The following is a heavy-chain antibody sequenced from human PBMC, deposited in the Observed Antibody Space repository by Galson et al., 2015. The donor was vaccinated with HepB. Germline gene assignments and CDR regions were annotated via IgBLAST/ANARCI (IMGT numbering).Heavy chain of an antibody. CDR2: ISYDGSNK. J-gene: IGHJ5*02. Sequence: SLRLSCAASGFTFSSYAMHWVRQAPGKGLEWVAVISYDGSNKYYADSVKGRFTISRDNSKNTLYLQMNSLRAEDTAVYYCARSGDFWSGYQNWFDPWGQGTLVTVSS. D-gene: IGHD3-3*01. CDR1: GFTFSSYA. CDR3: ARSGDFWSGYQNWFDP. V-gene: IGHV3-30-3*01.